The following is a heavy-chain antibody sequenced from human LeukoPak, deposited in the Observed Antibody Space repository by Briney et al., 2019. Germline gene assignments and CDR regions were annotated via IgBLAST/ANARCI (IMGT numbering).Heavy chain of an antibody. D-gene: IGHD6-13*01. CDR3: ATGYHIISSSWRLDY. V-gene: IGHV1-24*01. CDR2: FDPEDGET. Sequence: ASVKVSCKVSGYTLTELSMHWVRQAPGKGLEWMGGFDPEDGETIYAQKFQGRVTMTEDTSTDTAYMELSSLRSEDTAVYYCATGYHIISSSWRLDYWGQGTLVTVSS. CDR1: GYTLTELS. J-gene: IGHJ4*02.